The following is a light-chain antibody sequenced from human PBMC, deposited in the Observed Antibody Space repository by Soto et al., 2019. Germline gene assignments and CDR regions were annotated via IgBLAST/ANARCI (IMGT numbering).Light chain of an antibody. CDR2: GGS. V-gene: IGKV1-9*01. CDR3: QHLNAFPLT. J-gene: IGKJ4*01. Sequence: IHLTQSPSSLSASVGDRVTITGRASQAINSYLAWYQQEPGKAPKLLIYGGSTLQSGVPSRFSGSGSGTDFTLTISSLQSEDFATYYCQHLNAFPLTFGGGTKVEI. CDR1: QAINSY.